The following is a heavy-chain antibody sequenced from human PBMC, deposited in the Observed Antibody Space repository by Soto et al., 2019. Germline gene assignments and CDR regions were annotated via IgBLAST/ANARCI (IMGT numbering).Heavy chain of an antibody. Sequence: GGSLRLSCAASGFTFSSYEMNWVRQAPGKGLEWVSYISSSGSTIYYADSVKGRFTISRDNAKNSLYLQMNSLRAEDTAVYYCLWFGELADFDYWGQGTLVTVSS. CDR1: GFTFSSYE. CDR2: ISSSGSTI. CDR3: LWFGELADFDY. J-gene: IGHJ4*02. V-gene: IGHV3-48*03. D-gene: IGHD3-10*01.